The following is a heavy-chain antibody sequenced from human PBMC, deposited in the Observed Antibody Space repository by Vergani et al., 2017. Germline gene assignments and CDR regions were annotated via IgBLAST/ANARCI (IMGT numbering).Heavy chain of an antibody. CDR2: ISGSGGST. D-gene: IGHD3-16*02. V-gene: IGHV3-23*01. J-gene: IGHJ4*02. CDR3: ARDYDYVWGSYPI. CDR1: GFTFSSYA. Sequence: EVQLLESGGGLVQPGGSLRLSCAASGFTFSSYAMSWVRQAPGKGLEWVSAISGSGGSTYYADSVKGRFTISRDNSKNTLYLQMNSLRAEDTAVYYCARDYDYVWGSYPIWGQGTLVTVSS.